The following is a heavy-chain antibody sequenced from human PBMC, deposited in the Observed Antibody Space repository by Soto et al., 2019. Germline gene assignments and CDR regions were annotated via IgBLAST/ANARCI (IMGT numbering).Heavy chain of an antibody. J-gene: IGHJ6*03. V-gene: IGHV2-70*11. Sequence: GSGPTLVNPTQTLTLTCTFSGFSLSTSGMCVSWIRQPPGKALEWLARIDWDDDKYYSTSLKTRLTISKDTSKNQVVLTMTNMDPVDTATYYCARIQRTQPHELTAMERLNYYYYYMDVWGKGTTVTVSS. D-gene: IGHD2-21*02. CDR1: GFSLSTSGMC. CDR2: IDWDDDK. CDR3: ARIQRTQPHELTAMERLNYYYYYMDV.